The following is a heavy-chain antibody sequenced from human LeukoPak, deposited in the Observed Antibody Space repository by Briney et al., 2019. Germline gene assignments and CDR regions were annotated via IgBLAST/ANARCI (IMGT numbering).Heavy chain of an antibody. D-gene: IGHD5-18*01. CDR2: IYYSGST. CDR1: GGSISSYY. Sequence: SETLSLTCTVSGGSISSYYWSWIRQPPGKGLEWIGYIYYSGSTNYNPSLKSRVTISVDTSKNQFPLKLSSVTAADTAVYYCARVRGYSYGWSFDYWGQGTLVTVSS. V-gene: IGHV4-59*08. CDR3: ARVRGYSYGWSFDY. J-gene: IGHJ4*02.